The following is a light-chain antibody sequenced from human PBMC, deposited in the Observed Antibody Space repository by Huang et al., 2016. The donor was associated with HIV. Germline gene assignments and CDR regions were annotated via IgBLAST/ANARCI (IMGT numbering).Light chain of an antibody. Sequence: DIQMTQSPSSLSASVGDRVTIPCRASQTINIYLHWYQQKPGKAPQLLIYAASNFQSGVPSRFSGGGSGTDFTLTISSLQPEDFATYYCQQTYSSPRTFGQGTKVDIK. J-gene: IGKJ1*01. CDR1: QTINIY. CDR3: QQTYSSPRT. V-gene: IGKV1-39*01. CDR2: AAS.